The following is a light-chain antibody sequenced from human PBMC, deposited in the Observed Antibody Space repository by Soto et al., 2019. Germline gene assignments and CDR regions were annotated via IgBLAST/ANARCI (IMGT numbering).Light chain of an antibody. Sequence: QSVLTQPPSVSGAPGQRVTISCTGSSSNIGAGYDVHWYQQFPGTAPKLLIYGNNNRPSGVPDRFSGSKSGTSASLAITGLQAEDEADYYCQSYDSSLSGVFGSGTELTVL. CDR3: QSYDSSLSGV. CDR2: GNN. J-gene: IGLJ1*01. CDR1: SSNIGAGYD. V-gene: IGLV1-40*01.